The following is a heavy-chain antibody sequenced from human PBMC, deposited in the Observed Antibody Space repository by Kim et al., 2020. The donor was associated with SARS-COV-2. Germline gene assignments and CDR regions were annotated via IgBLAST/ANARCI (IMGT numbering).Heavy chain of an antibody. CDR3: ARDLLKDYGGAYYYYYGMDV. J-gene: IGHJ6*02. V-gene: IGHV1-3*01. CDR1: GYTFTSYA. CDR2: INAGNGNT. Sequence: ASVKVSCKASGYTFTSYAMYWVRQAPGQRLEWMGWINAGNGNTKYSQKFQGRVTITRDTSASTAYMELSSLRSEDTAVYYCARDLLKDYGGAYYYYYGMDVWGQGTTVTVSS. D-gene: IGHD4-17*01.